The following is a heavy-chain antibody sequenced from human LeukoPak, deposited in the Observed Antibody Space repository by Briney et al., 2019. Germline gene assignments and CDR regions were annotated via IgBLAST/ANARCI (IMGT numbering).Heavy chain of an antibody. Sequence: GGSLRLSCAASGFTFSSYAMSWVRRAPGKGLEWVSAISGSGGSTYYADSVKGRFTISRDNSKNTLYLQMNSLRAEDTAVYYCAKGGSPRNYFDYWGQGTLVTVSS. D-gene: IGHD5-12*01. CDR2: ISGSGGST. V-gene: IGHV3-23*01. J-gene: IGHJ4*02. CDR3: AKGGSPRNYFDY. CDR1: GFTFSSYA.